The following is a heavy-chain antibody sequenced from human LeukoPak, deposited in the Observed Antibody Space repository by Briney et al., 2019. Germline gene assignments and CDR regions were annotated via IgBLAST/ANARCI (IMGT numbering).Heavy chain of an antibody. V-gene: IGHV3-23*01. CDR3: AKETDYNYIYYFDY. D-gene: IGHD5-24*01. CDR2: ISASGGST. J-gene: IGHJ4*02. CDR1: GFTFSSYA. Sequence: AGGSLRLSCAASGFTFSSYAMSWVRQAPGKGLEWVSSISASGGSTYYADSVKGRFTISRDNSKNTLYLQMNSLRAEDTAVYSCAKETDYNYIYYFDYWGQGTLVTVSS.